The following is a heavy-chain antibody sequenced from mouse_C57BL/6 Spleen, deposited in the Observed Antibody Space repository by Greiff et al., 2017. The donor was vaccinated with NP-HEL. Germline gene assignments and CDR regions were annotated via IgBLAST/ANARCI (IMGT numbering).Heavy chain of an antibody. J-gene: IGHJ2*01. CDR1: GFTFSSYT. Sequence: EVQGVESGGGLVKPGGSLKLSCAASGFTFSSYTMSWVRQTPEKRLEWVATISGGGGNTYYPDSVKGRFTISRDNAKNTLYLQMSSLRSEDTALYYCARHYYGSSYGYWGQGTTLTVSS. CDR3: ARHYYGSSYGY. V-gene: IGHV5-9*01. D-gene: IGHD1-1*01. CDR2: ISGGGGNT.